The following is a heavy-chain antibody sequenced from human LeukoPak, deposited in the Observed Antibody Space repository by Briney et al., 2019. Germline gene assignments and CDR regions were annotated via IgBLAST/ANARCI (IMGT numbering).Heavy chain of an antibody. CDR1: GYTFTSYG. CDR3: ARLYYYDSSGPNWFDP. J-gene: IGHJ5*02. V-gene: IGHV1-18*01. Sequence: ASVKVSCKASGYTFTSYGISWVRQAPGQGLEWMGGISAYNGNTNYAQKLQGRVTMTTDTSTSTAYMELRSLRSDDTAVYYCARLYYYDSSGPNWFDPWGQGTLVTVSS. CDR2: ISAYNGNT. D-gene: IGHD3-22*01.